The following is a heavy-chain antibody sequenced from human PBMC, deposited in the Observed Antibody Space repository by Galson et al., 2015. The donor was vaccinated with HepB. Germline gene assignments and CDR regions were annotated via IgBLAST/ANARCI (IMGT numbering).Heavy chain of an antibody. CDR1: GYTFTNYD. J-gene: IGHJ4*02. V-gene: IGHV1-18*01. D-gene: IGHD4-23*01. CDR3: ARMVTSGAPYFDY. CDR2: ISAYNGNT. Sequence: SVKVSCKASGYTFTNYDISWVRQAPGQGLEWIGWISAYNGNTNYEQKLQGRVTMTTDTSTTTAYMDLRSLRSDDTAVYYCARMVTSGAPYFDYWGQGTLVTVSS.